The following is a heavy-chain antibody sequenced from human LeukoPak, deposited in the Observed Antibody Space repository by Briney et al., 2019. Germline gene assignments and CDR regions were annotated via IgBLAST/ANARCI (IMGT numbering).Heavy chain of an antibody. CDR1: GFTFSSYC. CDR3: ARVSSPDYYDSSGNFDY. CDR2: ISSSSSYI. D-gene: IGHD3-22*01. V-gene: IGHV3-21*01. Sequence: GGSLRLSCAASGFTFSSYCMNWVRQAPGKGLEWVSSISSSSSYIYYADSMKGRFTISRDNAKNSLYLQMNSLRAEDTAVYYCARVSSPDYYDSSGNFDYWGQGTLVTVSS. J-gene: IGHJ4*02.